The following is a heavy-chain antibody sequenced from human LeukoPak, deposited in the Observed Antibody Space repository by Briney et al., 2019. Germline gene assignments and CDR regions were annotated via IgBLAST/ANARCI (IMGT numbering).Heavy chain of an antibody. J-gene: IGHJ4*02. V-gene: IGHV3-7*01. Sequence: GGSLRLSCAGSGYIFSNCWMTWVRQTPGKGLEWVANIKQDGSETYYADSVKGRFTISRDNANNSLYLQMNSLRAEDTAIYYCARNLYGDKHFDYWGQGTLVTVSS. CDR2: IKQDGSET. CDR3: ARNLYGDKHFDY. D-gene: IGHD4-23*01. CDR1: GYIFSNCW.